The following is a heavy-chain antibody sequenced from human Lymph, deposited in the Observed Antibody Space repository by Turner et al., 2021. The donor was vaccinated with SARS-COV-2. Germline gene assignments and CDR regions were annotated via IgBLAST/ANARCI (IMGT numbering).Heavy chain of an antibody. CDR1: GFTFSSYS. CDR3: ARGPPDSPYYFDY. CDR2: ITCTSSYK. D-gene: IGHD2-15*01. Sequence: EVQLVESGGGLVKPGGSLRLSCAASGFTFSSYSMNWVRQAPGKGLEWVTSITCTSSYKYYADSVKVRFTSARDNAKNSLYLQMNSLRAEDTAVYYCARGPPDSPYYFDYWGQGTLVTVSS. J-gene: IGHJ4*02. V-gene: IGHV3-21*01.